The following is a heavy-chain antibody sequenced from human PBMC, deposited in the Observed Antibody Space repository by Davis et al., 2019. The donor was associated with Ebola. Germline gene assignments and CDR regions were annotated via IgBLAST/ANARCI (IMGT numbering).Heavy chain of an antibody. CDR1: GFTVSSNY. D-gene: IGHD6-13*01. CDR2: IYSGGST. Sequence: GESLKISCAASGFTVSSNYMSWVRQAPGKGLEWVSVIYSGGSTYYADSVKGRFTISRDNSKNTLYLQMNSLRAEDTAVYYCARGKYSSSTGAFDIWGQGTMVTVSS. CDR3: ARGKYSSSTGAFDI. V-gene: IGHV3-53*01. J-gene: IGHJ3*02.